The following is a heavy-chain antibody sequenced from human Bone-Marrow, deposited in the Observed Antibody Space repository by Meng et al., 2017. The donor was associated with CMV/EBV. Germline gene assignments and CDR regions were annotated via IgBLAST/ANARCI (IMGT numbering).Heavy chain of an antibody. CDR3: TSRGTGSTRWFDP. D-gene: IGHD1-7*01. V-gene: IGHV4-4*02. CDR2: MYNWGRR. CDR1: GGDISSSKR. Sequence: VAGGDISSSKRWKWGRQATGKRVERSGEMYNWGRRRNKQNIKSRITILVDKTKNQFYLKLSSVTAADTAMYYCTSRGTGSTRWFDPWGQGTLVTVSS. J-gene: IGHJ5*02.